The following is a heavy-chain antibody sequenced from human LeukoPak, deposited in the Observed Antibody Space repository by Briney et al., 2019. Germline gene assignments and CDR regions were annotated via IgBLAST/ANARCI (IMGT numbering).Heavy chain of an antibody. V-gene: IGHV1-2*02. CDR1: GYTFTGYY. D-gene: IGHD1-26*01. Sequence: AASVKVSCKASGYTFTGYYMHWVRQAPGQGLEWMGWINPNSGGTNYAQKFQGRVTMTRDTSISTAYMELSRLRSDDTAVYYCARESGSYSESGVNYFDYWGQGTLVTVSS. CDR2: INPNSGGT. J-gene: IGHJ4*02. CDR3: ARESGSYSESGVNYFDY.